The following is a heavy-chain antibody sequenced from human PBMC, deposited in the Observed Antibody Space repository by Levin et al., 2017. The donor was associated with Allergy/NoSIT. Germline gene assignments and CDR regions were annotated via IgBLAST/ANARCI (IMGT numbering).Heavy chain of an antibody. J-gene: IGHJ4*02. CDR1: GYTFTSYA. V-gene: IGHV1-3*01. CDR2: INAGNGNT. Sequence: PLASVKVSCKASGYTFTSYAMHWVRQAPGQRLEWMGWINAGNGNTKYSQKFQGRVTITRDTSASTAYMELSSLRSEDTAVYYCARVISDIVVVVAAPLGDPFDYWGQGTLVTVSS. CDR3: ARVISDIVVVVAAPLGDPFDY. D-gene: IGHD2-15*01.